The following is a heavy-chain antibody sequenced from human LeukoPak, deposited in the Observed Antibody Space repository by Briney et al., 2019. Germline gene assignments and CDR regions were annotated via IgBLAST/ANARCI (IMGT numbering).Heavy chain of an antibody. CDR1: GYSFTSYW. J-gene: IGHJ4*02. CDR2: IYPGDSAT. Sequence: RGESLKISCKGSGYSFTSYWIAWVRQMPGKGLEWMGIIYPGDSATRYSPSFQGQVTISADKSISTAYLQWSSLKASDTAMYYCARPLDSSGYYYDYWGQGTLVTVSS. V-gene: IGHV5-51*01. CDR3: ARPLDSSGYYYDY. D-gene: IGHD3-22*01.